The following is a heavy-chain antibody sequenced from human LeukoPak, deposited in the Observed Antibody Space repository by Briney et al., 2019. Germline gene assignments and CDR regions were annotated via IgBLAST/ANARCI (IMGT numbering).Heavy chain of an antibody. CDR2: ISSSSSYI. J-gene: IGHJ4*02. CDR1: GFTFSSYS. Sequence: PGGSLRLSCPASGFTFSSYSMNWVRQAPGKGLGWVSSISSSSSYIYYAESVKGRFTIYRDNAKNSMYLQMLSLRANDTPVYYCARVPNMEQLNWPHLDYWGQGTLVTDSS. CDR3: ARVPNMEQLNWPHLDY. D-gene: IGHD2/OR15-2a*01. V-gene: IGHV3-21*01.